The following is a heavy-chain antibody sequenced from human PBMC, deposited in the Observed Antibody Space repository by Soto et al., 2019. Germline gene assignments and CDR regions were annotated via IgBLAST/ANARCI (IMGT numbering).Heavy chain of an antibody. Sequence: SGPTLVNPTQTLTLTCTFSGFSLSTSGMCVSWIRQPPGKALEWLARIDWDDDKYYSTSLKTRLTISKDTSKNQVVLTMTNMDPVDTATYYCARDSLSGYYTYYFDYWGQGTLVTVSS. V-gene: IGHV2-70*11. CDR1: GFSLSTSGMC. CDR2: IDWDDDK. CDR3: ARDSLSGYYTYYFDY. D-gene: IGHD3-22*01. J-gene: IGHJ4*02.